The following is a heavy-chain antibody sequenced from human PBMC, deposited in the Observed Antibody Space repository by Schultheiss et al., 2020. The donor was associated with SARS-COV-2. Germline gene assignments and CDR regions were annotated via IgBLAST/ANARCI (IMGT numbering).Heavy chain of an antibody. D-gene: IGHD2-8*02. CDR3: ARRRSDGNWWLDC. Sequence: GSLRLSCTVSGGSISSGGYYWSWIRQHPGKGLEWIGSIYYSGSTNYNPSLKSRVTISVDTSKNQFSLKLTSVIAADTAVYYCARRRSDGNWWLDCWGQGTLVTVSS. CDR1: GGSISSGGYY. J-gene: IGHJ4*02. V-gene: IGHV4-39*01. CDR2: IYYSGST.